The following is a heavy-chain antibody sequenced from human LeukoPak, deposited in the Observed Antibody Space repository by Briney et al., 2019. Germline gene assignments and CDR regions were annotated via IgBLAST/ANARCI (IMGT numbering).Heavy chain of an antibody. CDR2: ISSSSSYI. Sequence: GGSLRLSCAASGFAFSSYWMSWVRQAPGKGLEWVSSISSSSSYIYYADSVKGRFTISRDNAKNSLYLQMNSLRAEDTAVYYCARDRDGAGVDYWGQGTLVTVSS. CDR3: ARDRDGAGVDY. V-gene: IGHV3-21*01. J-gene: IGHJ4*02. CDR1: GFAFSSYW. D-gene: IGHD4-17*01.